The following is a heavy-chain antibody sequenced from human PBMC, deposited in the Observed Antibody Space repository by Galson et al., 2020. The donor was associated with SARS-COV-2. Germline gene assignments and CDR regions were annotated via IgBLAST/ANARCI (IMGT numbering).Heavy chain of an antibody. CDR3: ARIFYDGSGYPYY. V-gene: IGHV3-72*01. CDR1: GFSFSDHF. J-gene: IGHJ4*02. Sequence: TGGSLRLSCAASGFSFSDHFMDWVRQPSGKGLEWIGRVRTKRKSYSTDYAASVRGRFTISRDDSKNSVFLQMHGLTSDDTAVYYCARIFYDGSGYPYYWGQGTLVTVSS. CDR2: VRTKRKSYST. D-gene: IGHD3-22*01.